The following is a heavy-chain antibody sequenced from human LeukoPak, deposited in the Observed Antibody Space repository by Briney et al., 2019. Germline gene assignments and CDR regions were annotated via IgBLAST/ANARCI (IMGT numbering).Heavy chain of an antibody. CDR1: GDSVSSNSAA. J-gene: IGHJ4*02. CDR3: ARDRGRDYYDSSGYNYFDY. CDR2: TYYRSKWYN. Sequence: SQTLSLTCAISGDSVSSNSAAWNWIRQSPSRGLEWLGRTYYRSKWYNDYAVSVKSRITINPDTSKNQFSLQLNSATPEDTAVYYCARDRGRDYYDSSGYNYFDYWGQGTLVTVSS. D-gene: IGHD3-22*01. V-gene: IGHV6-1*01.